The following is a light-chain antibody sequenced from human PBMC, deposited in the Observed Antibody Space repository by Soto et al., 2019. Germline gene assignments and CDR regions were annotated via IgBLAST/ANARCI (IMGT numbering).Light chain of an antibody. V-gene: IGKV1-9*01. CDR2: AAS. J-gene: IGKJ5*01. CDR1: QGISSY. CDR3: QQLNSYPIT. Sequence: DIQLTQSPSFLSASVGDRVTITCRASQGISSYLAWYQQKPGKAPKLLIYAASTLQSGVPSSFSGSGSGTEFTLTISSLQPEDFATYYCQQLNSYPITFGQGTRREIK.